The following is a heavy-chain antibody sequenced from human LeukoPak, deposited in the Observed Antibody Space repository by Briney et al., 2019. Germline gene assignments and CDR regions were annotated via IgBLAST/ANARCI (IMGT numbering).Heavy chain of an antibody. CDR3: ARVSDKAARVPGY. V-gene: IGHV4-4*07. CDR2: IYSSGNT. J-gene: IGHJ4*02. Sequence: SETLSLTCTVSGGSFSSYYWTYIRQSAGKGLEWIGRIYSSGNTNYNPSLQSRVTMSIDTSKNQFALKLNSVTAADTAVYYCARVSDKAARVPGYWGQGTLVTVSS. D-gene: IGHD6-6*01. CDR1: GGSFSSYY.